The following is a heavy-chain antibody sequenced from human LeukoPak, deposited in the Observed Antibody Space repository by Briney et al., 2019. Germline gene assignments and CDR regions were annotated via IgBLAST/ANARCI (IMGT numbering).Heavy chain of an antibody. J-gene: IGHJ2*01. CDR1: GYTFTYYY. CDR2: INPSGGST. CDR3: ARDLVNYYDSSGYYPRGDRRYFDL. D-gene: IGHD3-22*01. V-gene: IGHV1-46*01. Sequence: ASVKVSCKASGYTFTYYYIHWVRQAPGQGLEWMGIINPSGGSTSYAQKFQGRVTLTRDMSTITVYMDLSSLRSEDPAVYYCARDLVNYYDSSGYYPRGDRRYFDLWGRGTLVTVSS.